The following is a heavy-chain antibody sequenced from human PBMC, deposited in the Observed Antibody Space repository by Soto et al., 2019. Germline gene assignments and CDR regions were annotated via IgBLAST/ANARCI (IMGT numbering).Heavy chain of an antibody. D-gene: IGHD6-13*01. CDR1: GASMNSYH. V-gene: IGHV4-4*07. CDR3: ARDQGVAAAGITWFDP. Sequence: SETLSLTCTVSGASMNSYHWSWIRQPAGKGLEWIGHIHSSGSTNYNPSLKSRVTMSVDTSKNQSSLRLMSLTAADTAVYYCARDQGVAAAGITWFDPWGQGSLVTVSS. J-gene: IGHJ5*02. CDR2: IHSSGST.